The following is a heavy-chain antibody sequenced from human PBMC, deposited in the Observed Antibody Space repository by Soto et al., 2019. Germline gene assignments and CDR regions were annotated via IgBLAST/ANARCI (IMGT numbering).Heavy chain of an antibody. J-gene: IGHJ4*02. CDR3: ARVDFDYIWGSYRPIHFDY. CDR1: GGSISSYY. CDR2: IYYSGST. V-gene: IGHV4-59*01. D-gene: IGHD3-16*02. Sequence: PSETLSLTCTVSGGSISSYYWSWIRQPPGKGLEWIGYIYYSGSTNYNPSLKSRVTISVDTSKNQFSLKLSSVTAADTAVYYCARVDFDYIWGSYRPIHFDYWGQGTLVTVSS.